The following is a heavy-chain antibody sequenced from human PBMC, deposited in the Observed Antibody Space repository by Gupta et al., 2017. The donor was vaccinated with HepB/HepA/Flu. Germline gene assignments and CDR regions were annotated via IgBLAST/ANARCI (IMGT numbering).Heavy chain of an antibody. Sequence: QVQLVESGGGVVQPGRSRRLSCAASGFTFSSYGMHWLRQAPGKGLEWVAVISYDGSNKYYADSVKGRFTISRDNSKNTLYLQMNSLRAEDTAVYYCAKPRGAWLVPWFDPWGQGTLVTVSS. D-gene: IGHD6-19*01. J-gene: IGHJ5*02. CDR1: GFTFSSYG. V-gene: IGHV3-30*18. CDR2: ISYDGSNK. CDR3: AKPRGAWLVPWFDP.